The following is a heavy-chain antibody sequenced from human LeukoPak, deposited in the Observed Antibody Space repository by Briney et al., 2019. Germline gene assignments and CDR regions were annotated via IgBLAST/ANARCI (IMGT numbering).Heavy chain of an antibody. V-gene: IGHV4-34*01. Sequence: SETLSLTCAVYGGSFSGYYWSWIRQPPGKGLGWIGEINHSGSTNYNPSLKSRVTISVDTSKNQFSLKLSSVTAADTAVYYCARHWGIAAAGTSDYWGQGTLVTVSS. J-gene: IGHJ4*02. CDR2: INHSGST. CDR1: GGSFSGYY. CDR3: ARHWGIAAAGTSDY. D-gene: IGHD6-13*01.